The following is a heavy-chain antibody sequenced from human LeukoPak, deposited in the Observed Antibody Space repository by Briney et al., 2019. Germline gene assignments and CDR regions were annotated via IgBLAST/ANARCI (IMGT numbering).Heavy chain of an antibody. J-gene: IGHJ3*02. V-gene: IGHV7-4-1*02. CDR3: ARAPTAAATGDDAFDI. CDR2: INTNTGNP. CDR1: GYTFTSYA. D-gene: IGHD6-13*01. Sequence: GASVKVSCKASGYTFTSYAMNWVRRAPGQGLEWMGWINTNTGNPTYAQGFTGRFVFSLDTSVSTAYLQISSLKAEDTAVYYCARAPTAAATGDDAFDIWGQGTMVTVSS.